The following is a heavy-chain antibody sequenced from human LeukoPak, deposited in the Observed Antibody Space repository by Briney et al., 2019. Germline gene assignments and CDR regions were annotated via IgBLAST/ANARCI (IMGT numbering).Heavy chain of an antibody. CDR2: LSESGETT. J-gene: IGHJ4*02. CDR3: AKQFLVGN. Sequence: PGGSLRLSCAASGFSFGSHAMNWVRQAPGRGLEWVSSLSESGETTDYADSVKGRFTISRDNSKNTLYLHMNSLRADDTAVYYCAKQFLVGNWGQGTLVTVSS. D-gene: IGHD2-15*01. CDR1: GFSFGSHA. V-gene: IGHV3-23*01.